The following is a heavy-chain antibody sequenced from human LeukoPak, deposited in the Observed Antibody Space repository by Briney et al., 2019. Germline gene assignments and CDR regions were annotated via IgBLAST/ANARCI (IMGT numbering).Heavy chain of an antibody. V-gene: IGHV3-21*01. CDR1: GFTFSSYS. CDR3: ARSTYYDFWSGYYL. Sequence: PGGSLRLSCAASGFTFSSYSMNWVRQAPGKGLEWVSSISSSSYIYYADSVKGRFTISRDNAKNSLYLQMNSLRAEDTAVYYCARSTYYDFWSGYYLWGQGTLVTVSS. D-gene: IGHD3-3*01. J-gene: IGHJ5*02. CDR2: ISSSSYI.